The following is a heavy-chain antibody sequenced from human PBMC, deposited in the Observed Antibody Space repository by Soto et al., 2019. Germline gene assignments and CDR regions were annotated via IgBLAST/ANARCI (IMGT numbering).Heavy chain of an antibody. J-gene: IGHJ5*02. Sequence: SETLSLTCTVSGGSVSSGDHYWSWIRQPPGKGLECIGYIFYSGTTYYNPSLKSRVTISVDTSKNQFSLKLNSVTAADTAVYYCATSNWFDPWGQGTLVTVSS. CDR3: ATSNWFDP. CDR2: IFYSGTT. CDR1: GGSVSSGDHY. D-gene: IGHD2-2*01. V-gene: IGHV4-30-4*01.